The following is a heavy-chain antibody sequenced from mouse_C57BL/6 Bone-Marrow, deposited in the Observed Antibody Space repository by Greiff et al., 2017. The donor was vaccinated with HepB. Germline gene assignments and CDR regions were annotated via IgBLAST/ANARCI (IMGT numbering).Heavy chain of an antibody. CDR3: ARANPYYYGSSRWNFDV. CDR1: GYSFTGYY. V-gene: IGHV1-42*01. D-gene: IGHD1-1*01. Sequence: VQLQQSGPELVKPGASVKISCKASGYSFTGYYMNWVKQSPEKSLEWIGEINPSTGGTTYNQKFKAKATLTVDKSSSTAYMQLKSLTSEDSAVYYCARANPYYYGSSRWNFDVWGTGTTVTVSS. CDR2: INPSTGGT. J-gene: IGHJ1*03.